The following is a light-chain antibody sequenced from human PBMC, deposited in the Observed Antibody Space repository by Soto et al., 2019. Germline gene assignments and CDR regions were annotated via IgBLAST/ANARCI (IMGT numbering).Light chain of an antibody. J-gene: IGKJ5*01. CDR2: DGS. CDR1: QDISKY. Sequence: DIQMTQSPSSLSASVGDRVTITCQASQDISKYVNWYQQKPGTAPKLLIYDGSNVQLGVPSRFSGSGSGTDFTLTISSLQPEDFATYYCQHTYTTPITFGQGTRPDI. V-gene: IGKV1-39*01. CDR3: QHTYTTPIT.